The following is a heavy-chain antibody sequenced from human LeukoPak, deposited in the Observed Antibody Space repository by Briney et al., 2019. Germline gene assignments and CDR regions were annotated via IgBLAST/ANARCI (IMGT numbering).Heavy chain of an antibody. CDR2: ISYDGSNK. CDR3: ASWYYYDSSGYSFDY. J-gene: IGHJ4*02. CDR1: GFTFSSYA. Sequence: GGSLRLSCAASGFTFSSYATHWVRQAPGKGLEWVAVISYDGSNKYYADSVKGRFTISRDNSKNTLYLQMNSLRAEDTAVYYCASWYYYDSSGYSFDYWGQGTLVTVSS. D-gene: IGHD3-22*01. V-gene: IGHV3-30-3*01.